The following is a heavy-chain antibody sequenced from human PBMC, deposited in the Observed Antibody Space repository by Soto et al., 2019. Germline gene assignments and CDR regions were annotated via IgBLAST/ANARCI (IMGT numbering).Heavy chain of an antibody. CDR2: IFYGGTT. CDR1: GDSVNNNDFY. D-gene: IGHD3-3*01. CDR3: ARLDFRRGYYGGRFDP. Sequence: QVHLQESGPGLVKPSETLSLTCTVSGDSVNNNDFYWAWIRQPPGKGLEWVVTIFYGGTTYHNPSLKGRVTASVDRSENQFSLKLTSGTASDTAVYYCARLDFRRGYYGGRFDPWGQGTLVTVSS. V-gene: IGHV4-39*01. J-gene: IGHJ5*02.